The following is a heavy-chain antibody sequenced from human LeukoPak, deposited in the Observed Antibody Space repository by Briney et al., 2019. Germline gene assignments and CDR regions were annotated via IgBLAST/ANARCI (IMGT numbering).Heavy chain of an antibody. CDR3: ARGSSNIAARNDWFDP. CDR1: GFTFSSYS. D-gene: IGHD6-6*01. Sequence: GGSLRLSCAASGFTFSSYSMNWVRQAPGKGLEWVSSISTSSSYINYADSVKGRFTISRDNAKDSLYLQMNSLRAEDTAVYYCARGSSNIAARNDWFDPWGQGTLVTVSS. CDR2: ISTSSSYI. J-gene: IGHJ5*02. V-gene: IGHV3-21*01.